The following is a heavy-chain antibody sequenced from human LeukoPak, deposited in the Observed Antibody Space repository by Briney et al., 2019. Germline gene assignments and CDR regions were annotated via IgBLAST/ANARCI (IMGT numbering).Heavy chain of an antibody. CDR3: AVEGATFDI. V-gene: IGHV3-7*01. CDR2: IKQDGSEK. J-gene: IGHJ3*02. CDR1: GFTFSSYE. D-gene: IGHD3-16*01. Sequence: GGSLRLSCAASGFTFSSYEMDWVRQAPGKGLEWVANIKQDGSEKYYVDSVKGRFTISRDNAKNSLYLQMNSLRAEDTAVYYCAVEGATFDIWGQGTMVTVSS.